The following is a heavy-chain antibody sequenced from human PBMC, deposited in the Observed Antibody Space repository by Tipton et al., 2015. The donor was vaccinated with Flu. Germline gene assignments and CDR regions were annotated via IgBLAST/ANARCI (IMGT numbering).Heavy chain of an antibody. D-gene: IGHD3-10*01. CDR3: ARDQGFGGGLTYDYYVLDV. V-gene: IGHV4-38-2*02. CDR2: IHRSGST. J-gene: IGHJ6*02. Sequence: TLSLTCAVSGDSIRNDFFWGWIRQPPGKGLEWIATIHRSGSTKYNPSLKSRVTISVDTSKNQFSLKLNSVTAADTAVYYCARDQGFGGGLTYDYYVLDVWGQGTTVTVSS. CDR1: GDSIRNDFF.